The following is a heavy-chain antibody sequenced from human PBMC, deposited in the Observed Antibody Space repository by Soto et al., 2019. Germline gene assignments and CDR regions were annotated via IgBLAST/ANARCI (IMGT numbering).Heavy chain of an antibody. D-gene: IGHD4-17*01. Sequence: EVQLVESGGGLVKPGGSLRLSCAASGLSFSSYSMNWVRQAPGRGLEWVSSISSLSNHIYYADSVKGRFTISRDNAKNSLYLQMNSLRAEDTAVYYCARDECGDFFDYWGQGTLVTVSS. CDR1: GLSFSSYS. V-gene: IGHV3-21*01. J-gene: IGHJ4*02. CDR2: ISSLSNHI. CDR3: ARDECGDFFDY.